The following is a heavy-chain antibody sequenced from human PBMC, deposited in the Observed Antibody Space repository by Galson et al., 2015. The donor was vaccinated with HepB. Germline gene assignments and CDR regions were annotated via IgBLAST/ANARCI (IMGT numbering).Heavy chain of an antibody. Sequence: SLRLSCAASGFTFSSYGMHWVRQAPGKGLEWVAVISYDGSNKYYADSVKGRFTISRDNSKNTLYLQMNSLRAEDTAVYYCAKGHSSGWFHGMDVWGQGTTVTVSS. V-gene: IGHV3-30*18. J-gene: IGHJ6*02. CDR2: ISYDGSNK. CDR3: AKGHSSGWFHGMDV. CDR1: GFTFSSYG. D-gene: IGHD6-19*01.